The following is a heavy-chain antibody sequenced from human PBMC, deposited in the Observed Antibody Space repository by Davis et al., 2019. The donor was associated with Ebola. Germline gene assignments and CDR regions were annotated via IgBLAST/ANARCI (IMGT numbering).Heavy chain of an antibody. Sequence: MPSETLSLTCTVSGGSISSYYWSWIRQPPGKGLEWIGYIYYSGSTNYNPSLKSRVTISVDTSKNQFSLKLSSVTAADTAVYYCARRGSGASFDHWGQGTLVTVSS. CDR3: ARRGSGASFDH. CDR1: GGSISSYY. CDR2: IYYSGST. J-gene: IGHJ5*02. D-gene: IGHD2-15*01. V-gene: IGHV4-59*08.